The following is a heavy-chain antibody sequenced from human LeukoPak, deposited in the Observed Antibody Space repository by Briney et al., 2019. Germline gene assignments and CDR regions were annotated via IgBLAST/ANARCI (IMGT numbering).Heavy chain of an antibody. Sequence: GGSLRLSCAASGFTFSSYGMSWVRQAPGKGLEWDSAITATSSSTHDADSVQGRFTISRDNSKNTLYLQMNSLRAEDTAVYYCAKSFYRSPGNLDYWGQGTLVTVSS. CDR3: AKSFYRSPGNLDY. D-gene: IGHD1-14*01. CDR1: GFTFSSYG. J-gene: IGHJ4*02. V-gene: IGHV3-23*01. CDR2: ITATSSST.